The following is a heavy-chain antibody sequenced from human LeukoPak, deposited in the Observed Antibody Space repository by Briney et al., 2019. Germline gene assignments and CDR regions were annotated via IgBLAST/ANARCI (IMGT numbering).Heavy chain of an antibody. Sequence: PGGSLRLSCAASGFSFSSYRMNWVRQAPGRGLEWVSSISPSGSSTWNADSVKGRFTISRDNARKSLYLHMNSLIVEDTAVYYCARDFLGESGAGGYWGQGTLVTVSS. D-gene: IGHD2-8*02. CDR3: ARDFLGESGAGGY. CDR1: GFSFSSYR. J-gene: IGHJ4*02. CDR2: ISPSGSST. V-gene: IGHV3-21*01.